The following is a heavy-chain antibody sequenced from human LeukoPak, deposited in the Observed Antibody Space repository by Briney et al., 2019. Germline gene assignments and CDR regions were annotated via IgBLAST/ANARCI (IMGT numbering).Heavy chain of an antibody. V-gene: IGHV4-39*01. CDR3: ARHAYYDFWSGYYTSDYFDY. J-gene: IGHJ4*02. CDR2: IYYSGST. CDR1: GGSISSSSYY. Sequence: PSETLSLTCSVSGGSISSSSYYWGWIRQRPGKGLECIGSIYYSGSTYYNPSLKSRVTISVDTSKNQFSLKLSSVTAADTAVYYCARHAYYDFWSGYYTSDYFDYWGQGTLVTVSS. D-gene: IGHD3-3*01.